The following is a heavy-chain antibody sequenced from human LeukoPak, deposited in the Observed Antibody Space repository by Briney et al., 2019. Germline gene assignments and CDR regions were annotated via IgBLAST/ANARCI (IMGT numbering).Heavy chain of an antibody. V-gene: IGHV3-30*03. CDR3: APYRGGYDWAGLN. D-gene: IGHD5-12*01. J-gene: IGHJ4*02. CDR2: ISYDGSQK. CDR1: GLTFNNYG. Sequence: PGGSLRLSCAASGLTFNNYGMHWVRQAPGKGLEWVAVISYDGSQKYYADSVKGRFTISRDNSKNMLYLQMNSLRPEDTAVYYCAPYRGGYDWAGLNWGQGTLVTVSS.